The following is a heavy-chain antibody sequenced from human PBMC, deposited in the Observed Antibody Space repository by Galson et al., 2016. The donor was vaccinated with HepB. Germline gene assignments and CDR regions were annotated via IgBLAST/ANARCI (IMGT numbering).Heavy chain of an antibody. J-gene: IGHJ4*02. CDR3: AREGSGGFDH. V-gene: IGHV3-7*01. CDR2: IRQAGGQK. Sequence: SLRLSCAASGFTSSNYWMSWVRQTPGKGLEWVANIRQAGGQKYYVDSVKGRFTISRDNAKESLYLQMSSLRVDDTAVYYCAREGSGGFDHWGQGTLVTVSS. D-gene: IGHD3-16*01. CDR1: GFTSSNYW.